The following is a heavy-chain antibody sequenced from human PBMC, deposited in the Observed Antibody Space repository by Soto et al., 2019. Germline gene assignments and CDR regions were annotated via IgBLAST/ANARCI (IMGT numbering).Heavy chain of an antibody. CDR3: ARWGTTGGLDV. Sequence: QVQLVESGGGVVQPGTSLRVSCVGSGFTFRSYVIHWVRQAPGKGLEWVALTSYDGSNKYYDDSGRGRFTISRDNSRNTVVLQMDSLRLEDTGLYYCARWGTTGGLDVWGQGTLVSVSS. V-gene: IGHV3-30*19. J-gene: IGHJ1*01. D-gene: IGHD3-16*01. CDR1: GFTFRSYV. CDR2: TSYDGSNK.